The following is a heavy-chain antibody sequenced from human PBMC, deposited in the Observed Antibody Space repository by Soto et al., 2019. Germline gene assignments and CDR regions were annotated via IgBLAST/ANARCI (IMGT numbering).Heavy chain of an antibody. D-gene: IGHD3-3*01. V-gene: IGHV4-31*03. J-gene: IGHJ6*02. CDR3: ARGPAVLEAGYGMDV. CDR1: GVSISSGGFY. CDR2: IFYTGTT. Sequence: SETLSLTCTVSGVSISSGGFYWSWIRQHPGKGLEWIGYIFYTGTTYSNPSLRSRLTISVDTSQNQFSLRLNSVTAADTAVYFYARGPAVLEAGYGMDVWGQGTTVTVSS.